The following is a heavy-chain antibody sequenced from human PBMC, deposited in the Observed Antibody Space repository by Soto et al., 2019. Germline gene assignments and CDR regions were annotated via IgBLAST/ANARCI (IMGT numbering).Heavy chain of an antibody. D-gene: IGHD1-1*01. Sequence: PSETLSLTCAVYGGSFSGYYWSWIRQPPGKGLEWIGEINHSGSTNYNPSLKSRVTISVDTSKNQFSLKLSSVTAADTAVYYCAREPLYGNYYYYGMDVWGQGTTVTVS. CDR3: AREPLYGNYYYYGMDV. V-gene: IGHV4-34*01. CDR1: GGSFSGYY. J-gene: IGHJ6*02. CDR2: INHSGST.